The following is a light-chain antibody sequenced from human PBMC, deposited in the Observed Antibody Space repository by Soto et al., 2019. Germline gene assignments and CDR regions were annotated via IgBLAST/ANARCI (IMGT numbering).Light chain of an antibody. CDR1: QSVSSNY. V-gene: IGKV3-20*01. CDR2: GTS. Sequence: EIVLTQSPGTLSLSPGESATLSCRASQSVSSNYLAWYKQKGGQAPRLLMFGTSSSVTGSPHRFSVSGSVTDFNLTISRLEPEDFAVYYCQQYVRSPWTFGQGTKVESK. CDR3: QQYVRSPWT. J-gene: IGKJ1*01.